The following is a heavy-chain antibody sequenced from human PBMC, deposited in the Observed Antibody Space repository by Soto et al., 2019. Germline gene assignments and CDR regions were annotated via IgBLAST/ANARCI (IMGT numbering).Heavy chain of an antibody. CDR3: ARGQSTLNTPTPYFDY. CDR2: IYHSGST. J-gene: IGHJ4*02. V-gene: IGHV4-30-2*01. D-gene: IGHD2-15*01. CDR1: GGSISSGSYS. Sequence: SETLSLTCAVSGGSISSGSYSWSWIRQPPGKGLEWIGYIYHSGSTYYNPSLKSRVTISVDRSKNQFSLKLSSVTAADTAVYYCARGQSTLNTPTPYFDYWGQGTLVTVSS.